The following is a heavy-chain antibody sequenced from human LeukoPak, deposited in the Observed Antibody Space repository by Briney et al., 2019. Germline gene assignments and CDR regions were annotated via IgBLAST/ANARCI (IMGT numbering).Heavy chain of an antibody. CDR1: GGSISSSNW. Sequence: SETLSLTCAVSGGSISSSNWWSWVRQPPGKGLEWIGEIYHSGSTNYNPSLKSRVTITVDKSKNQFSLKLSSVTAADAAVYYCARAGGYSYGRRLYFDYWGQGTLVTVSS. V-gene: IGHV4-4*02. J-gene: IGHJ4*02. CDR2: IYHSGST. D-gene: IGHD5-18*01. CDR3: ARAGGYSYGRRLYFDY.